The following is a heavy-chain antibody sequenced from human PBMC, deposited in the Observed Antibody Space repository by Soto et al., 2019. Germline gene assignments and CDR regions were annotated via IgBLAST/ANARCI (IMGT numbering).Heavy chain of an antibody. CDR1: GASIKTGGYY. V-gene: IGHV4-39*01. J-gene: IGHJ4*02. Sequence: SETLSLTCTVSGASIKTGGYYWTWIRQHPGKGLEWVGEINYSGSTNYTPSLKSRVTMSVDKSKNQFSLRLMSLSAADTAVYYCGRLEGLATISYYFDYWGQGALVTVSS. CDR2: INYSGST. D-gene: IGHD3-9*01. CDR3: GRLEGLATISYYFDY.